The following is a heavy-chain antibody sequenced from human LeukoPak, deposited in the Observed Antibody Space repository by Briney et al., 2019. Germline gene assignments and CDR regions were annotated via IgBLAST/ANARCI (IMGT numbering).Heavy chain of an antibody. V-gene: IGHV5-51*01. CDR1: GYMFTNYW. CDR2: IYPGDSET. CDR3: ARRRDLYSGSYYPFDY. D-gene: IGHD1-26*01. Sequence: GESLKISCKGSGYMFTNYWIGWVRQMPGKGLEWMGIIYPGDSETRYSPSFQGQVTISADKSISTAYLQWSSLKASDTAMYYCARRRDLYSGSYYPFDYWGQGTLVTVSS. J-gene: IGHJ4*02.